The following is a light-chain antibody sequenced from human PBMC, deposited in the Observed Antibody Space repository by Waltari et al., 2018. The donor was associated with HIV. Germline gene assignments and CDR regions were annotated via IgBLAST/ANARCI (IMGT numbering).Light chain of an antibody. V-gene: IGLV2-14*03. CDR1: SSDVGAYNF. Sequence: QSALTQPASVSGSPGQWITISCTGTSSDVGAYNFVSWYQQHPGKAPKLMIYDVSSRPSGVSDRFSGSKSGNTASLTISGLQAEDEADYYCGSYTSSSTLVFGGGTKLTVL. J-gene: IGLJ3*02. CDR3: GSYTSSSTLV. CDR2: DVS.